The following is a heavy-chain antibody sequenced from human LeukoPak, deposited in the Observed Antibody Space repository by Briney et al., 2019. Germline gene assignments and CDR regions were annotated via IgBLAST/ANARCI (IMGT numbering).Heavy chain of an antibody. Sequence: GGSLRLSCAASGFTFSSYGMHWVRQAPGKGLEWVAFIRYDGSNKYYADSVKGRFTISRDNSKNTLYLQMNSLRAEDTAVYYCAKDTGRIVGATGWVYWGQGTLVTVSS. CDR3: AKDTGRIVGATGWVY. V-gene: IGHV3-30*02. J-gene: IGHJ4*02. CDR1: GFTFSSYG. CDR2: IRYDGSNK. D-gene: IGHD1-26*01.